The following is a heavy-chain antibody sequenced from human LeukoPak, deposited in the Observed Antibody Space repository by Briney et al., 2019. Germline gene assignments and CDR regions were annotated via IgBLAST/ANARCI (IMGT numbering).Heavy chain of an antibody. CDR3: TKDRGSGYNWNDVLDY. CDR1: GFTFTSYG. D-gene: IGHD1-20*01. J-gene: IGHJ4*02. CDR2: ISYDVSDK. Sequence: QPGRSLRLSCAASGFTFTSYGMHWVRQAPGKARECLGVISYDVSDKYYVDSVKGRFTISRDTSKNTLYLQMNSLRAEDTAVYYCTKDRGSGYNWNDVLDYWGQGTLVTVSS. V-gene: IGHV3-30*18.